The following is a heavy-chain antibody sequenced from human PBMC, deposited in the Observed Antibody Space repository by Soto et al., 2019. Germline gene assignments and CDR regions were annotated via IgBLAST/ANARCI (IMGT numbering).Heavy chain of an antibody. V-gene: IGHV3-23*01. D-gene: IGHD6-13*01. CDR2: ICGSGGST. J-gene: IGHJ3*02. CDR3: AKIAAAGDAFDI. Sequence: GKGLEWVSAICGSGGSTYYADSVKGRFTISRDNSKNTLYLQMNSLRAEDTAVYYCAKIAAAGDAFDIWGQGTMVTVSS.